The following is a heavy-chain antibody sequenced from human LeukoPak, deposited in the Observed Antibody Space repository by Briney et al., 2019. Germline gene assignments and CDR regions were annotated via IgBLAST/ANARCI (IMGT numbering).Heavy chain of an antibody. CDR2: ISGSYIST. D-gene: IGHD2-2*01. CDR3: VKDMSPAGLFDY. J-gene: IGHJ4*02. V-gene: IGHV3-23*01. CDR1: GFTFSSYA. Sequence: GGSLRLSCAASGFTFSSYAMSWVRRAPGKGLEWVSAISGSYISTYYADSVKGRFTISRDNSKNTLYLQMNSLRAEDTAVYYCVKDMSPAGLFDYWGQGTLVTVSS.